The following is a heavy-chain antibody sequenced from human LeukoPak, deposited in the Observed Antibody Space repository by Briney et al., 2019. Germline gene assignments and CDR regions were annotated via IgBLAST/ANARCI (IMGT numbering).Heavy chain of an antibody. Sequence: VASVKVSCKASGYTFTSYAMHWVRQAPGQRLEWMGWINAGNGNTKYSQKFQGRVTITRDTSASTAYMELSSLRSEDTAVYYCAREAPPGAFDIWGQGTMVTVSS. J-gene: IGHJ3*02. CDR1: GYTFTSYA. CDR2: INAGNGNT. V-gene: IGHV1-3*01. CDR3: AREAPPGAFDI.